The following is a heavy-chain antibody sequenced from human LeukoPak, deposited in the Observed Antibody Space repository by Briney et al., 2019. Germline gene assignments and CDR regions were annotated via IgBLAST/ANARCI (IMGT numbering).Heavy chain of an antibody. CDR1: GFTFSSYR. V-gene: IGHV3-23*01. Sequence: HPRGSLRLSCAASGFTFSSYRMNWVRQAPGKGLEWVSAISGSGGSTYYADSVKGRFTISRDNSKNTLYLQMNSLRAEDTAVYYCARDRGRNVPFDYWGQGTLVTVSS. J-gene: IGHJ4*02. CDR3: ARDRGRNVPFDY. CDR2: ISGSGGST.